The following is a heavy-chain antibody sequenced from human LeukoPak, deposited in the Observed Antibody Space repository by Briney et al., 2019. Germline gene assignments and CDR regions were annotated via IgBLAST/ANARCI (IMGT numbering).Heavy chain of an antibody. Sequence: PGGSLRLSCAASGFTFSSYWMHWVRQGPGKGLEWVSVIYSGGTTNHADSVKGRFTVSRDNSKNTLYLQMNSLRAEDTAVYFCARGSSRAFDYWGQGTLVTVSS. CDR1: GFTFSSYW. CDR3: ARGSSRAFDY. D-gene: IGHD2-2*01. J-gene: IGHJ4*02. CDR2: IYSGGTT. V-gene: IGHV3-53*01.